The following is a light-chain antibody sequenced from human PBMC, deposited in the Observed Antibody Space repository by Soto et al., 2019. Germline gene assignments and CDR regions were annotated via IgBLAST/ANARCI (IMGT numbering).Light chain of an antibody. CDR1: QSVNNW. V-gene: IGKV1-5*03. CDR3: QQYNSYSLT. Sequence: DIQMTQSPSTLSASVGDRVTITCRASQSVNNWLAWYQQKPGKAPKLLIYKASTLQTGVPSRFSGSGSGTDFTLTISSLQPDDAATYYCQQYNSYSLTFGQGTKVEI. J-gene: IGKJ1*01. CDR2: KAS.